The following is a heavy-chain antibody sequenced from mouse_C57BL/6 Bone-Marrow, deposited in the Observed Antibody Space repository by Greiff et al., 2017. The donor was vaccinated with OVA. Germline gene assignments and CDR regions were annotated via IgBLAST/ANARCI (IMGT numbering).Heavy chain of an antibody. CDR3: ASEDGSSVAGYFDV. D-gene: IGHD1-1*01. V-gene: IGHV1-64*01. CDR2: IHPNSGST. J-gene: IGHJ1*03. CDR1: GYTFTSYW. Sequence: VQLQQPGAELVKPGASVKLSCKASGYTFTSYWMHWVKQRPGQGLEWIGMIHPNSGSTNYNEKFKSKATLTVEKSSSTAYMQLSSLTSEDSAVYYCASEDGSSVAGYFDVWGTGTTVTVSS.